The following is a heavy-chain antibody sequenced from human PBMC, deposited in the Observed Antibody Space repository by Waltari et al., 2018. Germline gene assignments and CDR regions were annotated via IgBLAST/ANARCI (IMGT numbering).Heavy chain of an antibody. J-gene: IGHJ4*02. CDR2: ISTSSDYI. V-gene: IGHV3-21*01. CDR3: ARDSSDFDY. CDR1: GCPFSTYS. Sequence: EVQLVESGGGLVRPGGSLRPSCAASGCPFSTYSMNWVRQAPGKGLEWVSSISTSSDYIYYADSVKGRFTISRDNAKNSLYLQMNSLRAEDTAVYYCARDSSDFDYWGQGTLVTVSS. D-gene: IGHD6-19*01.